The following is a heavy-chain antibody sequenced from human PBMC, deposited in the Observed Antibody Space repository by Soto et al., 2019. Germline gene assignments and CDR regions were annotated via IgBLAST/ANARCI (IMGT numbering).Heavy chain of an antibody. J-gene: IGHJ5*01. D-gene: IGHD3-22*01. CDR1: AGYLERSIYF. V-gene: IGHV4-61*01. CDR2: ISYNGGS. CDR3: ASSTFFPDIRGYHFKNLDS. Sequence: SETLSLTCSVSAGYLERSIYFWNWIRQHPGKGLEWIGNISYNGGSNPNPALKSRVTLSLDTFTNQFSLTLTSVTAADTAMYYCASSTFFPDIRGYHFKNLDSWGQGTLVTVSS.